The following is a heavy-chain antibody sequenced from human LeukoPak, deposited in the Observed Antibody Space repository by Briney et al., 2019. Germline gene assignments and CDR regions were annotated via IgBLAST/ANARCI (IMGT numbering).Heavy chain of an antibody. CDR2: IYSSGST. CDR1: GGSISRDTYY. Sequence: SETLSLTCTVSGGSISRDTYYWSWIRQPAGKGLEWIGRIYSSGSTNYNPSLQSRVTISIDTSKNQFSLRLNSVTAADTAMYYCAKSGGYGLIDYWGQGTLVTVSS. J-gene: IGHJ4*02. D-gene: IGHD1-26*01. CDR3: AKSGGYGLIDY. V-gene: IGHV4-61*02.